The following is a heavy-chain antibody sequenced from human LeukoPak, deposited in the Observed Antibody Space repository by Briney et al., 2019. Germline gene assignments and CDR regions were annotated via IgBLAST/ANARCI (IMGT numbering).Heavy chain of an antibody. V-gene: IGHV3-23*01. CDR1: GFTFSSYA. CDR2: ISGSGGST. Sequence: GGSLRLSCAASGFTFSSYAMSWVRQAPGKGLEWVSAISGSGGSTYYADSVKGRFTISRDNSKNTLYLQMNSLRAEDTALYYCAKGPRVDYYDSSGVGWGQGTLVTVSS. J-gene: IGHJ4*02. D-gene: IGHD3-22*01. CDR3: AKGPRVDYYDSSGVG.